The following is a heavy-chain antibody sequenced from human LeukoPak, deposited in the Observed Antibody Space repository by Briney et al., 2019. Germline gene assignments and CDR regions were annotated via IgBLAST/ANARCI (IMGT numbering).Heavy chain of an antibody. V-gene: IGHV3-23*01. D-gene: IGHD2-2*02. CDR2: ISGSGGST. Sequence: PGGSLRLSCAASGITFSSYAMSWVRQAPGKGLEWVSGISGSGGSTYYADSVKGRFTISRDNSKNTLYLQMNSLRAEDTAVYYCAKDDVYCSSTSCYTPPDDAFDIWGQGTMVTVSS. J-gene: IGHJ3*02. CDR1: GITFSSYA. CDR3: AKDDVYCSSTSCYTPPDDAFDI.